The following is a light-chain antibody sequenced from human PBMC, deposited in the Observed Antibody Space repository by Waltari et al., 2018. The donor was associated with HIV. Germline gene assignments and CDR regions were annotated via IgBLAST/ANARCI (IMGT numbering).Light chain of an antibody. CDR1: QSISSY. CDR3: QQSYSTPWT. V-gene: IGKV1-39*01. J-gene: IGKJ1*01. Sequence: DIQLTQSPSSLSASVGDRVTLTCRESQSISSYLNWYQQKPGKAPKLLIYAASSLQSGVPSRFSGSGSGTDFTLTISSLQPEDFATYYCQQSYSTPWTFGQGTKVEIK. CDR2: AAS.